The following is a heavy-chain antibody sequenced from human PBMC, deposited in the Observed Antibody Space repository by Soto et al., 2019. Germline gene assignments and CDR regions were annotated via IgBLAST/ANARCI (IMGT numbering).Heavy chain of an antibody. V-gene: IGHV1-58*01. Sequence: SVKVSCKASGFTVTSSAVQWVRQARGQRLEWIGWIVVGSGNTNYAQKFQERVTITRDMSTSTAYMELSSLRSEDTAVYYCAAEVHCSSTSCYLYYFDYWGQGTLVTSPQ. D-gene: IGHD2-2*01. CDR1: GFTVTSSA. CDR2: IVVGSGNT. CDR3: AAEVHCSSTSCYLYYFDY. J-gene: IGHJ4*02.